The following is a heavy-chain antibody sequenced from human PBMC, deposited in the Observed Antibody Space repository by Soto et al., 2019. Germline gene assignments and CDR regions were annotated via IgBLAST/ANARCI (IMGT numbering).Heavy chain of an antibody. CDR2: FDPEDGET. Sequence: AAVKVSCKVSGYTLTELSMHWVRQAPGKGLEWMGGFDPEDGETIYAQKFQGRVTMTEDTSTDTAYMELSSLRSEDTAVYYCATVATGDYSGSYNGYHYGMDVWGQGTRVTVSS. D-gene: IGHD1-26*01. CDR1: GYTLTELS. J-gene: IGHJ6*02. V-gene: IGHV1-24*01. CDR3: ATVATGDYSGSYNGYHYGMDV.